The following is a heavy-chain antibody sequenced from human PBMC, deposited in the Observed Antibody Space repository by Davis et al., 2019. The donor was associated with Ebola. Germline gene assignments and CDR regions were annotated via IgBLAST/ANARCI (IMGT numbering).Heavy chain of an antibody. CDR3: ARGGSTIFGVVIPRYYYGMDV. V-gene: IGHV1-46*01. J-gene: IGHJ6*02. CDR1: GYTFTSYY. Sequence: ASVKVSCKASGYTFTSYYMHWVRQAPGQGLEWMGIINPSGGSTSYAQKFQGRVTMTRDTSTSTVYMELSSLRSEDTAVYYCARGGSTIFGVVIPRYYYGMDVWGQGTTVTVSS. CDR2: INPSGGST. D-gene: IGHD3-3*01.